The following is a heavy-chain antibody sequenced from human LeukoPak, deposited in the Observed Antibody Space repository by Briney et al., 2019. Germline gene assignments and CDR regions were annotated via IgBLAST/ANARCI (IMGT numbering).Heavy chain of an antibody. J-gene: IGHJ4*02. CDR2: IKQDGSEK. CDR3: AKATGYLL. CDR1: GFTFSSYA. V-gene: IGHV3-7*01. Sequence: GGSLRLSCAASGFTFSSYAMSWVRQAPGKGLEWVANIKQDGSEKYYVDSVKGRFTISRDNAKNSLYLQMNSLRAEDTAVYYCAKATGYLLWGQGTLVTVSS. D-gene: IGHD1-14*01.